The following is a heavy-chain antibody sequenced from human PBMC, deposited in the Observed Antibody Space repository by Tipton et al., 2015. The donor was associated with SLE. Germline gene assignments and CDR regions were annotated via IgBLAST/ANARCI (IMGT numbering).Heavy chain of an antibody. D-gene: IGHD6-13*01. CDR2: INHSGST. V-gene: IGHV4-34*01. J-gene: IGHJ4*02. CDR1: GGSFSGYY. CDR3: ARRPMYSSSWSY. Sequence: TLSLTCAVYGGSFSGYYWSWIRQPPGKGLEWIGEINHSGSTNYNPSLKSRVTISVDTSKNQFSLKLSSVTAADTAVYYCARRPMYSSSWSYWGQGTLVTVSS.